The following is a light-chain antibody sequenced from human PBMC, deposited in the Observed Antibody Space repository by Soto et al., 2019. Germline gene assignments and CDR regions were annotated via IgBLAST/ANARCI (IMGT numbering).Light chain of an antibody. CDR2: EVT. J-gene: IGLJ2*01. V-gene: IGLV2-8*01. CDR1: SSDVGGYNY. CDR3: SSYAGSNNLV. Sequence: QLVLTQPPSASGSPGQSVTISCTGTSSDVGGYNYVSWYQQHPGKAPKLMIHEVTKRPSGVPDRFSGSKSGNTASLTVSGLQAEDEADYYCSSYAGSNNLVFGGGTKVTVL.